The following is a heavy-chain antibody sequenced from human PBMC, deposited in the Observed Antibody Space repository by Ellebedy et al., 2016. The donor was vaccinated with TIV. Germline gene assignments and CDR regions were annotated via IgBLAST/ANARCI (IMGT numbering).Heavy chain of an antibody. CDR1: GFTFSSYA. J-gene: IGHJ4*02. CDR3: AKDGFRGAARPGSVVDY. Sequence: GGSLRLSXAASGFTFSSYAMSWVRQAPGKGLEWVSAISGSGGSTYYADSVKGRFTISRDNSKNTLYLQMNSLRAEDTAVYYCAKDGFRGAARPGSVVDYWGQGTLVTVSS. D-gene: IGHD6-6*01. V-gene: IGHV3-23*01. CDR2: ISGSGGST.